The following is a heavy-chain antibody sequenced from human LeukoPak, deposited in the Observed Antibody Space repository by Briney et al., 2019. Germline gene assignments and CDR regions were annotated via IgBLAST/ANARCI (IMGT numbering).Heavy chain of an antibody. CDR1: GYSFTSYW. D-gene: IGHD4-11*01. Sequence: GESLKIACKGSGYSFTSYWIGWVRQMPGKGLEWMGIIYPGDSDTRYSPSFQGQVTISADKSISTAYLQWSSLKASDTAMYYCARTVTTLTGAFDIWGQGTMVTVSS. CDR2: IYPGDSDT. V-gene: IGHV5-51*01. J-gene: IGHJ3*02. CDR3: ARTVTTLTGAFDI.